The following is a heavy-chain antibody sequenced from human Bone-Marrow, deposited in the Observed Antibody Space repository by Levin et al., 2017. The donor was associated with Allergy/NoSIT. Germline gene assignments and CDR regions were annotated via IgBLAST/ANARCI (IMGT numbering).Heavy chain of an antibody. D-gene: IGHD3-10*01. J-gene: IGHJ3*02. Sequence: GGSLRLSCAASGFTFSASAMHWVRQASGKGLEWVGRIRSKANSYATAYAASVEGRFTISRDDSKSTTYLQVNNLQTEDTAVYYCSRPGETYAFDRWGQGTVVTVSS. V-gene: IGHV3-73*01. CDR2: IRSKANSYAT. CDR1: GFTFSASA. CDR3: SRPGETYAFDR.